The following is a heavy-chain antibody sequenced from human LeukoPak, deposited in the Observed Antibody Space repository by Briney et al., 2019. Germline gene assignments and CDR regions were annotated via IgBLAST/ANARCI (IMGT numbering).Heavy chain of an antibody. CDR3: ARAPSWGGLTSGSYYFDY. V-gene: IGHV1-8*03. CDR1: VYNFTNYD. CDR2: MNPNSGNT. D-gene: IGHD3-16*01. J-gene: IGHJ4*02. Sequence: ASVKVSCKASVYNFTNYDINWVRQATGQGLEWMGWMNPNSGNTGYAQKFQGRVTITRNTSISTAYMELSSLRSDDTAVYFCARAPSWGGLTSGSYYFDYWGQGALVTVSS.